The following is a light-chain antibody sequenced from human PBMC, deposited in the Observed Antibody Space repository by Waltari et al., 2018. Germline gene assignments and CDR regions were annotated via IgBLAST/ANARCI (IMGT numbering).Light chain of an antibody. CDR1: QGISSY. CDR2: AAS. V-gene: IGKV1-9*01. CDR3: QQLNSFPYT. Sequence: DIQLTQSPSFLSASVGDRVTIPCRASQGISSYLAWYQQQPGEAPKLLLSAASTLQSGVPSRFSGSGSGTEFTLTIRSLQPEDFATYYCQQLNSFPYTFGQGTKLDIK. J-gene: IGKJ2*01.